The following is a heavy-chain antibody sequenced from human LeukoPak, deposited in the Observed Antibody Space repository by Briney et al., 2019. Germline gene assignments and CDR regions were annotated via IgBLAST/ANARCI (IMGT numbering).Heavy chain of an antibody. D-gene: IGHD5-12*01. V-gene: IGHV3-23*01. Sequence: GGSLRLSCAASGFTFSSYAMSWVRQAPGKGLEWVSVISGSGGSTYYADSVKGRFTISRDNSKNTLYLQINGLWAEDTAVYYCAKVRSIGGGYDFLDYWGQGTLVTVSS. CDR3: AKVRSIGGGYDFLDY. CDR2: ISGSGGST. J-gene: IGHJ4*02. CDR1: GFTFSSYA.